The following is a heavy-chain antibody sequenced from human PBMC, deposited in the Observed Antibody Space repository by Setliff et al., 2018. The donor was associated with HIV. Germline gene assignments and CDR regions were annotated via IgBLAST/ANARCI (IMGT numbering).Heavy chain of an antibody. CDR2: ISSSSSYI. Sequence: KPGGSLRLSCAASGFTFSSYSMNWVRQAPGKGLEWVSSISSSSSYIYYADSVKGRFTISRDNAKNSLYLQMNSLRAEDTAVYYCARGAEATKASWEYYNFWSGYYVLDYWGQGTLVTVSS. CDR3: ARGAEATKASWEYYNFWSGYYVLDY. V-gene: IGHV3-21*01. D-gene: IGHD3-3*01. CDR1: GFTFSSYS. J-gene: IGHJ4*02.